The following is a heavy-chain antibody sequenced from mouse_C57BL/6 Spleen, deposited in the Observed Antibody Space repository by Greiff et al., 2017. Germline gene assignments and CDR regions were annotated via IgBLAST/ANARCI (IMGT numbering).Heavy chain of an antibody. D-gene: IGHD1-2*01. Sequence: VQLQQPGAELVRPGSSVKLSCKASGYTFTSYWMHWVKQRPIQGLEWIGNIDPSDSETHYNQKFKDKATLTVDKSSSTAYMQLSSLTSEDAAVYYCARDYYGLDYWGQGTTLTVSS. CDR2: IDPSDSET. J-gene: IGHJ2*01. V-gene: IGHV1-52*01. CDR3: ARDYYGLDY. CDR1: GYTFTSYW.